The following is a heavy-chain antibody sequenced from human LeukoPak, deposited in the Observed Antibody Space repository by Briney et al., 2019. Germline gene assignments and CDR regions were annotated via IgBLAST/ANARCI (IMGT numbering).Heavy chain of an antibody. CDR1: GFTFSSYG. Sequence: GGTLRLSCAASGFTFSSYGMSWVRQAPGKGLEWVSAISGSGGSTYYTDSVKGRFTISRDNSKNTLYLQMNSLRAEDTAVYYCAKSSSQPYYYYMDVWGKGTTVTVSS. J-gene: IGHJ6*03. CDR2: ISGSGGST. D-gene: IGHD2-2*01. CDR3: AKSSSQPYYYYMDV. V-gene: IGHV3-23*01.